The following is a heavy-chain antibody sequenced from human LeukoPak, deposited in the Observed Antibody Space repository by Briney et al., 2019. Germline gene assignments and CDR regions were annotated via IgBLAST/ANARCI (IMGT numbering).Heavy chain of an antibody. V-gene: IGHV4-39*01. J-gene: IGHJ6*03. CDR1: GGSISSSSYY. CDR3: ARTEGSSSWYYYYYMDV. Sequence: SETLSLTCTVSGGSISSSSYYWGWIRQPPGKGLEWIGSIYYSGSTYYNPSLKSRVTISVDTSKNQFSLKLSSVTAADTAVYYCARTEGSSSWYYYYYMDVWGKGTTVTVSS. D-gene: IGHD6-13*01. CDR2: IYYSGST.